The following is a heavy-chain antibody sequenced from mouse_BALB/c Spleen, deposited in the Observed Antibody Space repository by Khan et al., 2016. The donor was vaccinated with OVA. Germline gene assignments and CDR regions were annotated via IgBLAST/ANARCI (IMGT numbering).Heavy chain of an antibody. D-gene: IGHD2-3*01. V-gene: IGHV3-2*02. CDR1: GYSITSDYA. CDR3: ARDGSRYTYAMDY. J-gene: IGHJ4*01. CDR2: ISYSGST. Sequence: EVQLVESGPGLVKPSQSLSLTCTVTGYSITSDYAWNWIRQFPGNKLEWMGYISYSGSTNYNPSLKSRISITRDTSKKQFFLQLNSVTTEDTATYYCARDGSRYTYAMDYWGQGTSVTVSS.